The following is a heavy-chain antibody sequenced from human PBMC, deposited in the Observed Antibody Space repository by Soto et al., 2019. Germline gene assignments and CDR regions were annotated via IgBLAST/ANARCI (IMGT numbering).Heavy chain of an antibody. CDR2: IYSGGST. V-gene: IGHV3-53*04. J-gene: IGHJ5*02. CDR3: AREIGRVIYGSSGSYYNNWFDP. Sequence: GGSLRLSCAASGFTVSSNYMSWVRQAPGKGLEWVSVIYSGGSTYYADSVKGRFTISRHNSKNTLYLQMNSLRAEDTAVYYCAREIGRVIYGSSGSYYNNWFDPWGQGTLVTVSS. CDR1: GFTVSSNY. D-gene: IGHD3-10*01.